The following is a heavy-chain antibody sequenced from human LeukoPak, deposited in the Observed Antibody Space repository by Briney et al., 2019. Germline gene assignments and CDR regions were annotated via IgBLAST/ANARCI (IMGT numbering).Heavy chain of an antibody. V-gene: IGHV3-7*01. D-gene: IGHD3-10*01. CDR3: ARTGNYFDY. CDR1: GFTFSSYW. J-gene: IGHJ4*02. Sequence: GGFLRLSCAASGFTFSSYWMSWVRQAPGKGLEWVANIKQDRSEDNYVDSVKGRFTISRDNAKNSLYLQMNSLRTEDTAVYYCARTGNYFDYWGQGTLVTVSS. CDR2: IKQDRSED.